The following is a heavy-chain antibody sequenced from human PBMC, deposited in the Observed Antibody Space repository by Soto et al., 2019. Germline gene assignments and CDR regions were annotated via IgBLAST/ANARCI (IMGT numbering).Heavy chain of an antibody. D-gene: IGHD2-21*02. CDR1: GFTFSSYW. J-gene: IGHJ4*02. Sequence: VQLVASGGGLVQPGGSLRLSCAASGFTFSSYWMHWVRQGPGKGLVWVSRVNSDESSTSYADSVKGRFTISRDNAKNTLYLRMSSVRVEDTALYYCVCFECGRTAVVTAMEANGYWGQGTLVTVS. CDR2: VNSDESST. V-gene: IGHV3-74*01. CDR3: VCFECGRTAVVTAMEANGY.